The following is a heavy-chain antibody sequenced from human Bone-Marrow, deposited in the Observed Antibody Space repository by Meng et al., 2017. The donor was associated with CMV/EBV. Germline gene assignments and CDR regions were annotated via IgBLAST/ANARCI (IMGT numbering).Heavy chain of an antibody. D-gene: IGHD2-2*02. CDR1: GFTFSAYE. CDR3: ARKLTKGYCSSTSCYTPLKYYYGMDV. CDR2: IITTGETV. Sequence: GGSLRLSCAGSGFTFSAYEMNWVRQAPGKGLEWVSHIITTGETVHYGDSVRGRFTISRDNSKNTLYLQMNSLRAEDTAVYYCARKLTKGYCSSTSCYTPLKYYYGMDVWGQGTTVTVSS. J-gene: IGHJ6*02. V-gene: IGHV3-48*03.